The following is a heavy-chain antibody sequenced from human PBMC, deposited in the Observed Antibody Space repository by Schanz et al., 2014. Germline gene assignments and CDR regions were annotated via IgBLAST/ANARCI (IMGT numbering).Heavy chain of an antibody. V-gene: IGHV1-18*01. CDR2: ISAYNGHT. CDR3: ARDGEAAAGCDY. J-gene: IGHJ4*02. Sequence: QVQLVQSGGEVKKPGASATVSCKASGYTFNNHGISWVRQAPGQGLEWMGWISAYNGHTTYAQKFQGRVTMTRDTSTSTVYMELSSLRSEDTAVYYCARDGEAAAGCDYWGQGAPVTVSS. D-gene: IGHD6-13*01. CDR1: GYTFNNHG.